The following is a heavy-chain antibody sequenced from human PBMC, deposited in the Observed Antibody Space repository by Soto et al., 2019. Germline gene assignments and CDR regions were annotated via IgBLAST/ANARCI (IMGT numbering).Heavy chain of an antibody. V-gene: IGHV4-39*01. Sequence: QLQLQESGPGLVKPSETLSLTCTVSGGSISSSDFYWGWLRQTPGKGLEFIGSMYYSGTTYYKPSLNSGFAISVHTSKNQSTLKLISVTAADTAVYYCAVVDSTGNWFDPWCEGAVVTVSS. CDR1: GGSISSSDFY. J-gene: IGHJ5*02. CDR3: AVVDSTGNWFDP. CDR2: MYYSGTT. D-gene: IGHD6-25*01.